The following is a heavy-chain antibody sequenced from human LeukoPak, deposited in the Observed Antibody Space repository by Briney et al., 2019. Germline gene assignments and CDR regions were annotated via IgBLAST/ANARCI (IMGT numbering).Heavy chain of an antibody. J-gene: IGHJ4*02. D-gene: IGHD3-22*01. Sequence: PSETLSLTCAVYGGSFSGYYWSWIRQPPGKGLEWIGEINHSGSTNYNPSLKSRVTISVDTSKNQFSLKLSSVTAADTAVYYCARGRMSEFSYYDSSGYPRHFDYWGQGTLVTVSS. V-gene: IGHV4-34*01. CDR1: GGSFSGYY. CDR2: INHSGST. CDR3: ARGRMSEFSYYDSSGYPRHFDY.